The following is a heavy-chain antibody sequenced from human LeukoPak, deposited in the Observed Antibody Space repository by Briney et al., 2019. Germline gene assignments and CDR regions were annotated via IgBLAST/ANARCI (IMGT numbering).Heavy chain of an antibody. D-gene: IGHD3-3*01. J-gene: IGHJ6*03. CDR2: IYTSGST. Sequence: ASETLSLTCTVAGGSISSGSYYWSWIRQPAGKGLEWIGRIYTSGSTNYNPSLKSRVTISVDTSKNQFSLKLSSVTAADTAVYYCARGRTISITVYYYYYMDVWGKGTTVTVSS. V-gene: IGHV4-61*02. CDR1: GGSISSGSYY. CDR3: ARGRTISITVYYYYYMDV.